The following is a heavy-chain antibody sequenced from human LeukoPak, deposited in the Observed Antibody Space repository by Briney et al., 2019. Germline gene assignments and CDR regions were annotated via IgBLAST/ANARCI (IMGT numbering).Heavy chain of an antibody. CDR2: INPSGGST. J-gene: IGHJ4*02. Sequence: GASVKVSCKASGYTFTSYYMHWVRQAPGQGLEWMGIINPSGGSTSYAQKFQGRVTMTRNTSIATAYMELSSLRSEDTAVYYCARVSWPPGSSWYYFDYWGQGTLVTVSS. D-gene: IGHD3-10*01. CDR3: ARVSWPPGSSWYYFDY. CDR1: GYTFTSYY. V-gene: IGHV1-46*01.